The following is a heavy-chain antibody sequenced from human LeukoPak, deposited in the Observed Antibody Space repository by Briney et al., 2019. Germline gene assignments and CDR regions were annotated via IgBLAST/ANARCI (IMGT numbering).Heavy chain of an antibody. CDR2: IYYDGST. D-gene: IGHD6-19*01. Sequence: GSLRLSCAASGFTFSNYAMTWTRQPPGKGLECIGYIYYDGSTNYNPSLNSRVTISVDTSKNQFSLRLSSVTAADTAVYYCARRTDSGWNYFDYWGHGTLVTVSS. CDR1: GFTFSNYA. CDR3: ARRTDSGWNYFDY. J-gene: IGHJ4*01. V-gene: IGHV4-59*08.